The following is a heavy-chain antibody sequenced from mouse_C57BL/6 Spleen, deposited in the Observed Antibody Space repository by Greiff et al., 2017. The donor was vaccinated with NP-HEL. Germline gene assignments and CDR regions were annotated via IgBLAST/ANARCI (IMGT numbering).Heavy chain of an antibody. J-gene: IGHJ2*01. CDR2: IYPRSGNT. D-gene: IGHD1-1*01. CDR1: GYTFTSYG. Sequence: VQLQQSGAELARPGASVKPSCKASGYTFTSYGISWVKQRTGQGLEWIGEIYPRSGNTYYNEKFKGKATLTADKSSSTAYMELRSLTSEDSAVYFCARGGIITTVPFDYWGQGTTLTVSS. V-gene: IGHV1-81*01. CDR3: ARGGIITTVPFDY.